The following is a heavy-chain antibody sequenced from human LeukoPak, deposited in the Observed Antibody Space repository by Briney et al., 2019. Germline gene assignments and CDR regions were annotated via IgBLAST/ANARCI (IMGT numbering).Heavy chain of an antibody. V-gene: IGHV1-18*01. CDR3: ARGRYSYDSSGYLDY. J-gene: IGHJ4*02. CDR2: ISAYNGNT. Sequence: GASVKVSCKASGYTFTSYGISWVRQASGQGLEWRGWISAYNGNTNYAQKLQGRVTMTTDTSTSTAYMELRSLRSDDTAVYYCARGRYSYDSSGYLDYWGQGTLVTVSS. CDR1: GYTFTSYG. D-gene: IGHD3-22*01.